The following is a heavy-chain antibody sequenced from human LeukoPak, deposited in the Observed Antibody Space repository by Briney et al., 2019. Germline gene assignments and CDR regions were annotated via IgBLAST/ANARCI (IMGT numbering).Heavy chain of an antibody. Sequence: GSVKDSCKASGYTFTSYHMHWVRPAPGQGVEWVGIINPSGGRSNYAQRFRGRVTMTRDMSTGTVYMELSSLTSEDTAVYYCAREAITIFGLVRTQTTKGPHRFDPWGQGTLVTVSS. D-gene: IGHD3-3*01. CDR2: INPSGGRS. J-gene: IGHJ5*02. CDR1: GYTFTSYH. V-gene: IGHV1-46*01. CDR3: AREAITIFGLVRTQTTKGPHRFDP.